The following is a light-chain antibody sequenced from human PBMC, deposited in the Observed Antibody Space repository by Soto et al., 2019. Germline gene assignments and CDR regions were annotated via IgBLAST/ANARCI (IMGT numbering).Light chain of an antibody. CDR2: GAS. V-gene: IGKV3-11*01. CDR3: QQRRRWPIT. Sequence: EIVLTQSPATLSLSPGERATLSCRATQTISTFLGWYQQKPGQAPRLLIYGASNRATGIPARFSGSGSGTGFTLTISSLEPEDFAVYYCQQRRRWPITFGQGTRLEIK. CDR1: QTISTF. J-gene: IGKJ5*01.